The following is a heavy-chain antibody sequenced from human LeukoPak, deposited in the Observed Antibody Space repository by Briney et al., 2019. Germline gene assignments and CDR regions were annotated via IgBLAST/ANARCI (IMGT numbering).Heavy chain of an antibody. CDR2: IKQDGSEK. CDR3: AKMDDDFWSGYFGRNWFDP. J-gene: IGHJ5*02. CDR1: GFTFSSYW. Sequence: GGSLRLSCAASGFTFSSYWMSWVRQAPGKGREWVANIKQDGSEKHYVDSVKGRFTISRDNAKNSLYLQMNSLRDEDTAVYYCAKMDDDFWSGYFGRNWFDPWGQGTLVTVSS. D-gene: IGHD3-3*01. V-gene: IGHV3-7*03.